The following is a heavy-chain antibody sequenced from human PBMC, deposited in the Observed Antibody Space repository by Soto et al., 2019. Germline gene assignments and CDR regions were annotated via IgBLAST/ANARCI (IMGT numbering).Heavy chain of an antibody. D-gene: IGHD3-16*01. CDR3: ARGGPRSYDAFDV. CDR1: GFSFSSYW. Sequence: GGSLRLSCAASGFSFSSYWMHWVRQAPGKGLVWVSRINGDGSATRYVDSVQGRFTISRDNAKNTLYLQMNSLRAEDTAVYFCARGGPRSYDAFDVWGQGTMVTVSS. V-gene: IGHV3-74*01. J-gene: IGHJ3*01. CDR2: INGDGSAT.